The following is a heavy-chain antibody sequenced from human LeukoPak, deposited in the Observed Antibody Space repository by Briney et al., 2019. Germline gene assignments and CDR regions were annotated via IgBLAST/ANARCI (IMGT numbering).Heavy chain of an antibody. CDR3: ARDRGHYDSSGYYYVMGNWFDP. CDR2: TIPIFGTA. J-gene: IGHJ5*02. CDR1: GGTFISYA. D-gene: IGHD3-22*01. Sequence: GASVKVSCKASGGTFISYAISWVRQAPGQGLEWMGGTIPIFGTANYAQKFQGRVTITADESTSTAYMELSSLRSEDTAVYYCARDRGHYDSSGYYYVMGNWFDPWGQGTLVTVSS. V-gene: IGHV1-69*01.